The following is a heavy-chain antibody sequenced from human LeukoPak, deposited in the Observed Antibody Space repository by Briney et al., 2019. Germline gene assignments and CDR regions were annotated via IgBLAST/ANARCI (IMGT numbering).Heavy chain of an antibody. Sequence: GESLKISCRGLGYTFTRHWIGWVRQMPGKGLEWMGIIYPGDSDTRYNSSFQGQVTISADKSPNTAYLQWNSLKASDTAIYYCARTVATTLWAFDFWGQGTLVTVSS. J-gene: IGHJ4*02. D-gene: IGHD3/OR15-3a*01. CDR2: IYPGDSDT. CDR3: ARTVATTLWAFDF. CDR1: GYTFTRHW. V-gene: IGHV5-51*01.